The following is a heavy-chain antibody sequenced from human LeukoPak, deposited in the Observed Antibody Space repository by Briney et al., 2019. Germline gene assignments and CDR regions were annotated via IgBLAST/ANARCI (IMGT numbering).Heavy chain of an antibody. J-gene: IGHJ4*02. Sequence: SETLSLTCTVSGGSITNYYWSWIRQPPGKGLEWIGHISYTGSTNYSPPLRSRVTISVDKPKSQFSLELRSVTAADTAVYYCARRVGYCGGDNCYESDSWGQGTLVTVSS. D-gene: IGHD2-15*01. CDR2: ISYTGST. CDR1: GGSITNYY. CDR3: ARRVGYCGGDNCYESDS. V-gene: IGHV4-59*08.